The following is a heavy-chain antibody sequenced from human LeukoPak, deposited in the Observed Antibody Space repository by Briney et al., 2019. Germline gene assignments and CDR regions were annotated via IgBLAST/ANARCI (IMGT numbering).Heavy chain of an antibody. CDR2: IYYSGST. V-gene: IGHV4-59*01. J-gene: IGHJ3*02. Sequence: SETLSLTCIVSGGSIRSYWSWIRQPPGKGLEWIGYIYYSGSTYYNPSLKSRVTISVDTSKNQLSLKLTSVTAADTAVYYCARGGGVDAFDIWGQGTMVSVSS. D-gene: IGHD3-16*01. CDR3: ARGGGVDAFDI. CDR1: GGSIRSY.